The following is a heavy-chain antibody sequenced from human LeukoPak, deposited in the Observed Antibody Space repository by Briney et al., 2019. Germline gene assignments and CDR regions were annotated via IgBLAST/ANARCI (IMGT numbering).Heavy chain of an antibody. CDR2: IYHSGST. J-gene: IGHJ6*03. D-gene: IGHD3-9*01. CDR1: GGSFSSSNW. CDR3: ARTSRDKYYYYYMDV. V-gene: IGHV4-4*02. Sequence: PSGTLSLTCAVSGGSFSSSNWWSWVRQPPGKGLEWIGEIYHSGSTNYNPSLKSRVTISVDKSKNQFSLKLSSVTVADTAVYYCARTSRDKYYYYYMDVWGKGTTVTVSS.